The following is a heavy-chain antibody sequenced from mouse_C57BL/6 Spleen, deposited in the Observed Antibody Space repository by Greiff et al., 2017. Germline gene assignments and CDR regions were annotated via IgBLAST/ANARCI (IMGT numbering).Heavy chain of an antibody. V-gene: IGHV5-6*02. Sequence: DVKLVESGGDLVKPGGSLKLSCAASGFTFSSYGLSWVRQTPDKRLEWVATISSGGSYTYYPDSVKGRFTISRDNAKNTLYLQMSGLKSEDTAMYYCARHPTGSFFDYWGQGTTLTVSS. J-gene: IGHJ2*01. CDR3: ARHPTGSFFDY. D-gene: IGHD4-1*02. CDR2: ISSGGSYT. CDR1: GFTFSSYG.